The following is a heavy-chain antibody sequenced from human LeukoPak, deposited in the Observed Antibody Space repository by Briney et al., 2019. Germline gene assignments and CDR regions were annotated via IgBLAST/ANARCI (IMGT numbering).Heavy chain of an antibody. J-gene: IGHJ4*02. Sequence: GGSLRLSCTASGFTFITYEMYWVRQPPGKGLEWVAAISNDGNNKYSADSVRGRFTVTSDNSKNPLYLQMDSLRAEDTAVYYCTRNHNGLAYWGQGTLVTVSS. CDR1: GFTFITYE. CDR3: TRNHNGLAY. D-gene: IGHD3-3*02. CDR2: ISNDGNNK. V-gene: IGHV3-30*03.